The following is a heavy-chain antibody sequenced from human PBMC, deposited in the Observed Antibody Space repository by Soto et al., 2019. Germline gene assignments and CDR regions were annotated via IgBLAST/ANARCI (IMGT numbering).Heavy chain of an antibody. V-gene: IGHV1-69*06. J-gene: IGHJ3*02. D-gene: IGHD5-18*01. CDR1: GGTFSSYA. CDR2: IIPIFGTA. Sequence: ASVKVSCKASGGTFSSYAISWVRQAPGQGLEWMGGIIPIFGTANYAQKFQGRVTITADKSTSTAYMELSSLRSEDTAVYYCANCGYSYGFAAFDIWGQGTMVTVSS. CDR3: ANCGYSYGFAAFDI.